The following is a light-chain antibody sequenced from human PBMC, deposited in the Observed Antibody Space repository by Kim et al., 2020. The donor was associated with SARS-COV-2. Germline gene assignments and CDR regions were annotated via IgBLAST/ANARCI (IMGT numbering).Light chain of an antibody. CDR1: QSVSSN. Sequence: SVYPGETATLSCRASQSVSSNLAWYQQKPGQAPRLLIYGASTRATGIPARFSGSGSGTEFTLTISSLQSEDFAVYYCQQYNNWPYTFGQGTKLEI. CDR2: GAS. V-gene: IGKV3-15*01. J-gene: IGKJ2*01. CDR3: QQYNNWPYT.